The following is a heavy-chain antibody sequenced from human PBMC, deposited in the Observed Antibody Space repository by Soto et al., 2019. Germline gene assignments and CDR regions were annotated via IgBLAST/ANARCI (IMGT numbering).Heavy chain of an antibody. CDR1: GYSISSGYF. CDR3: ARRVIAPVGAIDY. V-gene: IGHV4-38-2*01. D-gene: IGHD1-26*01. Sequence: SETLSLTCAVSGYSISSGYFWGWIRQPPGKGLEWIGSVYFTGRANYNPSLKSRVTISADTSKNQFSLKLRSVTAADTAVYYCARRVIAPVGAIDYWGQGALVT. J-gene: IGHJ4*02. CDR2: VYFTGRA.